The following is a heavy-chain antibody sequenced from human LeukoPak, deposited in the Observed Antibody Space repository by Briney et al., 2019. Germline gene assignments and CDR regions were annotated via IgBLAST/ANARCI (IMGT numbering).Heavy chain of an antibody. CDR1: GYIFPNYW. V-gene: IGHV5-51*01. J-gene: IGHJ5*02. CDR2: IYAGDSDT. CDR3: ARRTAPDWGSGGWFDP. Sequence: GESLKISRKGSGYIFPNYWIGWVRQMPGKGLEWMGIIYAGDSDTTYSPSFQGQVTISADKSISTVYLQWSNLKASDTAMYYCARRTAPDWGSGGWFDPWGQGTLVTVSS. D-gene: IGHD7-27*01.